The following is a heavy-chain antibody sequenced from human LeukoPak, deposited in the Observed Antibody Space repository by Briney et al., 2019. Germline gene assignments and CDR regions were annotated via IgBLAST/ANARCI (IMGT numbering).Heavy chain of an antibody. D-gene: IGHD3-22*01. CDR3: ARAEYYYDSSGYYPYYFDY. V-gene: IGHV3-48*03. CDR2: ISSSGSTI. CDR1: GFTFSSYE. Sequence: TGGSLRLSCAASGFTFSSYEMNWVRQAPGKGLEWVSYISSSGSTIYYADSVKGRFTISRDNAKNSLYLQMNSLRAEDTAVYYCARAEYYYDSSGYYPYYFDYWGQETLVTVSS. J-gene: IGHJ4*02.